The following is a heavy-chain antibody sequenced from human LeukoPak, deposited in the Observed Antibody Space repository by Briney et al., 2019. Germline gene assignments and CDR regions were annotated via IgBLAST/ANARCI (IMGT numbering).Heavy chain of an antibody. V-gene: IGHV3-30*03. CDR2: ISYDGGNQ. J-gene: IGHJ3*02. Sequence: GGSLRLSCIASEFIFTNYGMHWVRQAPGKGLEWVALISYDGGNQYYADSVRGRFTTSRDNSKNTLSLQMNSLKTEDTAVYYCARSSDHAFDIWGQGTMVTVSS. CDR3: ARSSDHAFDI. CDR1: EFIFTNYG.